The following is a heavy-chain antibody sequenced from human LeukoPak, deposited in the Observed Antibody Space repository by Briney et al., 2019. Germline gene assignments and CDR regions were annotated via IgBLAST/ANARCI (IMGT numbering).Heavy chain of an antibody. D-gene: IGHD2-8*01. J-gene: IGHJ4*02. Sequence: QPGGSLRLSCAASGFTFSTYSMNWVRQAPGKGLEWISYITSSSSTIYYADSVKGRFTISRDNAKNSLYLQMNSLRAEDTAVYYCARDPNYFDYWGQGTLVTASS. CDR3: ARDPNYFDY. CDR1: GFTFSTYS. V-gene: IGHV3-48*01. CDR2: ITSSSSTI.